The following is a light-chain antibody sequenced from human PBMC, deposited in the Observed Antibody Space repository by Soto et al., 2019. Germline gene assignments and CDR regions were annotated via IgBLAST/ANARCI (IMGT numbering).Light chain of an antibody. V-gene: IGLV2-14*01. Sequence: QSVLTQPASVSGSPGQSITISCTGTTSDVGGYNYVSWYQQHPGKAPKLMIYEVSNRPSGVSNRFSGSKSGNTASLTISGPQAEDEADYYCSSYTSSGTYVFGIGTKV. CDR2: EVS. CDR3: SSYTSSGTYV. CDR1: TSDVGGYNY. J-gene: IGLJ1*01.